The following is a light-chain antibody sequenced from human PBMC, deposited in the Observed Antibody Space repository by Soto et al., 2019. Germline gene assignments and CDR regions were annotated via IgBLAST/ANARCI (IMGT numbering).Light chain of an antibody. CDR1: QSVSSN. J-gene: IGKJ1*01. CDR2: AAS. V-gene: IGKV3-15*01. CDR3: QQYNSYSWT. Sequence: EVVMTQSPATLSVSPGERATLSCRASQSVSSNLAWYQQKAGQAPRLLIYAASTRATGIPARFSGSGSGTEFTLTISSLQSDDFATYYCQQYNSYSWTFGQGTKVEIK.